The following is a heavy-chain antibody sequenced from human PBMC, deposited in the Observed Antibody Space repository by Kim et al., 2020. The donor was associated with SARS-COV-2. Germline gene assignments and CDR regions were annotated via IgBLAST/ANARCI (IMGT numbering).Heavy chain of an antibody. V-gene: IGHV3-23*01. CDR3: AKQTYYAFWSAWDPGDY. D-gene: IGHD3-3*01. CDR2: ISGSGGST. CDR1: GFTFSSYA. J-gene: IGHJ4*02. Sequence: GGSLRLSCAASGFTFSSYAMSWVRQAPGKGLEWVSAISGSGGSTYYADSVKGRFTISRDNSRNTLYLQMNSLRAEDTAVYYCAKQTYYAFWSAWDPGDYWGQGTLVTVSS.